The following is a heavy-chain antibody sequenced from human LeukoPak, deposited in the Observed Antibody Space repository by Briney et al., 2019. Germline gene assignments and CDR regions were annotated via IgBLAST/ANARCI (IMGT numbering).Heavy chain of an antibody. V-gene: IGHV4-59*01. CDR3: ARRAAAGTTLRFDP. Sequence: SETLSLTCTVPGGSISSYYWSWIRQPPGKGLEWIGYIYDSGTTNYNPSLKSRVTISIDTSKNQFSLKLRSVTAADTAVYYCARRAAAGTTLRFDPWGQGTLVTVSS. D-gene: IGHD6-13*01. CDR1: GGSISSYY. CDR2: IYDSGTT. J-gene: IGHJ5*02.